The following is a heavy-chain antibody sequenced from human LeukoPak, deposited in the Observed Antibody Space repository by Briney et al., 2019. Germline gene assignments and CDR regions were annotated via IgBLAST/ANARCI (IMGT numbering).Heavy chain of an antibody. J-gene: IGHJ4*02. Sequence: GGSLRLSCAASGFTFDDYAMPWVRQAPGKGLEWVSGISWNSGSIGYADSVKGRFTISRDNAKNSLYLQMNSLRAEDMALYYCAKGGYCSGGSCYLDYWGQGTLVTVSS. CDR1: GFTFDDYA. V-gene: IGHV3-9*03. CDR2: ISWNSGSI. CDR3: AKGGYCSGGSCYLDY. D-gene: IGHD2-15*01.